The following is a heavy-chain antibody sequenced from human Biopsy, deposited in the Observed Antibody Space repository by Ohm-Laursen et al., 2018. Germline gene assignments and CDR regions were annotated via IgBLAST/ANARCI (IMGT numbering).Heavy chain of an antibody. CDR3: ATKLTGYFHH. D-gene: IGHD3-9*01. J-gene: IGHJ1*01. CDR2: NIPILGTG. Sequence: SVKVSCKVPGGTFSNYGVNWVRQAPGQGLEWLGGNIPILGTGNYAQKFQDRVAVAADTSTSTATMELRSLRSDDTAVYYCATKLTGYFHHWGQGTLVIVSS. V-gene: IGHV1-69*06. CDR1: GGTFSNYG.